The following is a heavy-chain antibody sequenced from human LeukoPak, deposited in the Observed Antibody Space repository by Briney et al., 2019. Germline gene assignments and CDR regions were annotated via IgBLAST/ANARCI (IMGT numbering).Heavy chain of an antibody. CDR3: ARDSNSQTTFPYYFDY. J-gene: IGHJ4*02. Sequence: PSETLSLTCTVSGGSISSYYWSWIRQPAGKGLEWIGRIYTSGSTNYNPSLKSRVTMSVDTSKNQFSLKLSSVTAADTAVYYCARDSNSQTTFPYYFDYWGQGTLVTVSS. CDR2: IYTSGST. CDR1: GGSISSYY. V-gene: IGHV4-4*07. D-gene: IGHD4-17*01.